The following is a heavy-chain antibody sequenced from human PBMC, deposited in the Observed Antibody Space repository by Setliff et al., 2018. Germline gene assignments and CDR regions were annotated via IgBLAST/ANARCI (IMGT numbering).Heavy chain of an antibody. CDR1: GASINNHF. D-gene: IGHD1-26*01. J-gene: IGHJ5*02. V-gene: IGHV4-59*11. Sequence: PSETLSLTCTVSGASINNHFWSWIRQPPGKGLEWIGYLSHSGSSNYNPSLKSRVTMLVDTSKNQFSLKLSSVTAADTAVYFCARDNTILGATDHWGQGTLVTVSS. CDR3: ARDNTILGATDH. CDR2: LSHSGSS.